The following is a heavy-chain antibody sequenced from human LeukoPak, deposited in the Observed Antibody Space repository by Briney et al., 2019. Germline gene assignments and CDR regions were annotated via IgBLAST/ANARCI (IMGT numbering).Heavy chain of an antibody. CDR2: IYHSGST. J-gene: IGHJ4*02. Sequence: SETLSLTCAVSGGSISSGGYSWSWIRQPPGKGLEWIGYIYHSGSTYYNPSLKSRVTISVDRSKNQFSLKLSSVTAADTAVYYCAREIFTMIDYWGQGTLVTVSS. V-gene: IGHV4-30-2*01. D-gene: IGHD3-22*01. CDR1: GGSISSGGYS. CDR3: AREIFTMIDY.